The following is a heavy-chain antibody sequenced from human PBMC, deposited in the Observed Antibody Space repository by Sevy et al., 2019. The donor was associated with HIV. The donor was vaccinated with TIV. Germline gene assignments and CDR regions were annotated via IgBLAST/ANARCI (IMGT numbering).Heavy chain of an antibody. V-gene: IGHV3-33*01. D-gene: IGHD1-1*01. CDR1: GFTFSSFG. CDR2: IWFDGSNT. J-gene: IGHJ4*01. CDR3: ARDLEFYVSGDPGPAFTPDF. Sequence: GGSLRLSCAASGFTFSSFGMHWVRQAPGKGLEWVAVIWFDGSNTYYADSVKGRFTISRDIAKYTLALKMTSLRAEDTAVYYCARDLEFYVSGDPGPAFTPDFWGHGTLVTVSS.